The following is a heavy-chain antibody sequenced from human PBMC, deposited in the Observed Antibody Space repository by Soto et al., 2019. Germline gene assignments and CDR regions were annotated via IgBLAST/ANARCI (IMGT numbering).Heavy chain of an antibody. V-gene: IGHV3-30-3*01. CDR1: GFTFSNCA. J-gene: IGHJ4*02. D-gene: IGHD1-26*01. CDR3: AGSYSGSKSPTDY. CDR2: ISYDGINQ. Sequence: PGGSLRLSCAASGFTFSNCAMHWVRQAPGKGLEWVAVISYDGINQYYADSVKGRFTISRDSSKNTLYLQMNSLRAEDTAVYYCAGSYSGSKSPTDYWGQGTLVTVSS.